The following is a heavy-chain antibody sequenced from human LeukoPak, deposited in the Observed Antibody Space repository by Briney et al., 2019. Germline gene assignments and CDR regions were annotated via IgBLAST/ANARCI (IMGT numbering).Heavy chain of an antibody. CDR3: ARGDGDYPD. Sequence: PSETLSLTCAVYGGSFSGYYWSWIRQPPGKGLEWIGEINHSGSTNYNPSLKSRVTISVDTSKNQFSLKLSSVTAADTAVYYCARGDGDYPDWGQGTLVTVSS. V-gene: IGHV4-34*01. D-gene: IGHD4-17*01. J-gene: IGHJ4*02. CDR2: INHSGST. CDR1: GGSFSGYY.